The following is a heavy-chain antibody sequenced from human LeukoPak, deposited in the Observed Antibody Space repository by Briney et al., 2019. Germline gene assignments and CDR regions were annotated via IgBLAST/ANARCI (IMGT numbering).Heavy chain of an antibody. V-gene: IGHV3-23*01. CDR3: ARGGVDHYGSGSEMDY. D-gene: IGHD3-10*01. J-gene: IGHJ4*02. CDR1: GFTFNTYG. CDR2: ISGSGGAT. Sequence: GGSLRLSCAASGFTFNTYGMSWVRQAPGKGLEWVSGISGSGGATYYADSVKGRFTVSRDDPHNTLYLQMNSVRAEDTAVYFCARGGVDHYGSGSEMDYWGQGTLVTVSS.